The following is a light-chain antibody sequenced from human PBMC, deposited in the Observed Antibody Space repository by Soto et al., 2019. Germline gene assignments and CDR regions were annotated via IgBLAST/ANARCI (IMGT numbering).Light chain of an antibody. CDR2: DNN. J-gene: IGLJ2*01. CDR1: TSSVGNNY. V-gene: IGLV1-51*01. CDR3: QTWDSLLNSAL. Sequence: QSVLKQPPSVSAAPGQRVTISCSGSTSSVGNNYVSWYQHVPGTAPKLLIYDNNRRLSGIPDRFSGSKSGTSATLAITGLQTGDEADYYCQTWDSLLNSALFGGGTKLTVL.